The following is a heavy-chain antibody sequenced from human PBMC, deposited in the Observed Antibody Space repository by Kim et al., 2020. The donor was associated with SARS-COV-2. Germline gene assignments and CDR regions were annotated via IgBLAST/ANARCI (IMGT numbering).Heavy chain of an antibody. CDR3: VRSANQNFFDP. Sequence: SVKVSCKAAGGTLSSYAISWVRQARGQGLEWLGGIIPLFGSTKYAQKFQCRVTITADERSSPVYMELSSLRFEGTAVYYFVRSANQNFFDPCGQGTL. J-gene: IGHJ5*02. V-gene: IGHV1-69*13. CDR2: IIPLFGST. CDR1: GGTLSSYA.